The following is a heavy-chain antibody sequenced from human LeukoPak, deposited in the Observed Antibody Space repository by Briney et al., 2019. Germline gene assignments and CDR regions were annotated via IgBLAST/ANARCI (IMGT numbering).Heavy chain of an antibody. V-gene: IGHV1-2*02. Sequence: ASVKVSCKASGHTFTGYYVYWVRQAPGQGLEWMGWMNPNVGGANFPQKFQGRVTVTSDPAISAAYMELRRLSSDDTAVYYCARGVFGESLESWGQGTLVTVSS. CDR1: GHTFTGYY. CDR2: MNPNVGGA. J-gene: IGHJ4*02. CDR3: ARGVFGESLES. D-gene: IGHD3-10*02.